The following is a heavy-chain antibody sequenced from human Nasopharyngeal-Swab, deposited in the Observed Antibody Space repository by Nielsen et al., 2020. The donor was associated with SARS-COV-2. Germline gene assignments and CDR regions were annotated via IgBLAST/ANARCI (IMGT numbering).Heavy chain of an antibody. V-gene: IGHV3-23*01. D-gene: IGHD6-13*01. CDR1: GFTFSTYA. CDR3: ARASGSSWDFDY. CDR2: ISASGGTT. Sequence: GESLKISCAGSGFTFSTYAMSWVRQAPGKGLEWVSSISASGGTTHYADSLKGRFTISRDNAKNSLYLQMNSLRAEDTAVYYCARASGSSWDFDYWGQGTLVTVSS. J-gene: IGHJ4*02.